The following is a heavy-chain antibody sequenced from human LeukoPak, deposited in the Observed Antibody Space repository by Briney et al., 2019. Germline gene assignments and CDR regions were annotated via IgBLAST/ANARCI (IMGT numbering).Heavy chain of an antibody. J-gene: IGHJ6*02. D-gene: IGHD3-22*01. CDR3: ARGLRYYDSSGYYPVYYYYYGMDV. V-gene: IGHV1-69*01. CDR1: GGTFSSYA. CDR2: IIPIFGTA. Sequence: SVKVSCKASGGTFSSYAISWVRQAPGQGLEWMGGIIPIFGTANYAQKFQGRVTITADESTSTAYMELSSLRSEDTAVYYCARGLRYYDSSGYYPVYYYYYGMDVWGQGTTVTVSS.